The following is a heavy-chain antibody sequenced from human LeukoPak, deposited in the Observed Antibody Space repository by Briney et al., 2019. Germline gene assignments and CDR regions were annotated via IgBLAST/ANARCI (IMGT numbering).Heavy chain of an antibody. CDR2: VIPIFGTS. CDR3: AMNLGYCSGGSCYYGYY. Sequence: SVKVSCKASGGTLSSFAVSWVRQAPGQGLEWKGAVIPIFGTSNYAHKLPGRVTIPADEYTSTACMELSSMRSEDTAVYYCAMNLGYCSGGSCYYGYYWGQGTLVTVSS. D-gene: IGHD2-15*01. J-gene: IGHJ4*02. V-gene: IGHV1-69*13. CDR1: GGTLSSFA.